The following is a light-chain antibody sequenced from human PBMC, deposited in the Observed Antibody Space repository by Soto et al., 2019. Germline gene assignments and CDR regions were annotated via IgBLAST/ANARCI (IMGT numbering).Light chain of an antibody. CDR2: KAY. Sequence: DIQMTQSPSTLSASVGDRVTITCRASQSISTWLAWYQQKPGKAPNLLIYKAYNLESGVPSRFSGSPSGTEFTPTISSLQPDDFATYYCQQYKTYPLTFGGGTTVEIK. V-gene: IGKV1-5*03. CDR3: QQYKTYPLT. J-gene: IGKJ4*01. CDR1: QSISTW.